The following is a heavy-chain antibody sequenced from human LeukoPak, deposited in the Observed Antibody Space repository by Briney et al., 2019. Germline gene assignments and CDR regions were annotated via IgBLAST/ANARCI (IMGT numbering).Heavy chain of an antibody. CDR2: VSVSGLS. Sequence: PSGTLSLTCGVSGGSITTSNFWSWVRQTPGQGLEWIGEVSVSGLSDYNPSLRGRVTMSLDTSKNHLSLKLTSVTAAHTAVYYCTRENAAFSPFGYWGQGTLVTV. CDR3: TRENAAFSPFGY. CDR1: GGSITTSNF. V-gene: IGHV4-4*02. D-gene: IGHD6-25*01. J-gene: IGHJ4*02.